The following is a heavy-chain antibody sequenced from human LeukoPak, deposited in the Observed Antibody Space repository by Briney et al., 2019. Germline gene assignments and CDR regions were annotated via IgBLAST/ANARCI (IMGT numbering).Heavy chain of an antibody. V-gene: IGHV4-39*07. D-gene: IGHD3-9*01. CDR1: GGSISSSSYY. CDR2: IYYSGST. J-gene: IGHJ4*02. CDR3: ARGGTELRYFDWLWPHFDY. Sequence: SETLSLTCTVSGGSISSSSYYWGWIRQPPGKGLEWIGSIYYSGSTYYNPSLKSRVTISVDTSKNQFSLKLSSVTAADTAVYYCARGGTELRYFDWLWPHFDYWGQGTLVTVSS.